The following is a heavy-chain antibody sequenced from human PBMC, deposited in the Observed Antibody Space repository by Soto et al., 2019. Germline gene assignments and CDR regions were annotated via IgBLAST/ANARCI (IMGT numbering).Heavy chain of an antibody. CDR2: INHSGST. V-gene: IGHV4-34*01. D-gene: IGHD2-8*01. CDR3: ARMSRDGSTNAQNDAFDI. J-gene: IGHJ3*02. CDR1: GGSFSGYY. Sequence: SETLSLTCAVYGGSFSGYYWSWIRQPPGKGLEWIGEINHSGSTNYNPSLKSRVTISVDTSKNQFSLKLSSVTAADTAVYYCARMSRDGSTNAQNDAFDIWGQGTMVTVSS.